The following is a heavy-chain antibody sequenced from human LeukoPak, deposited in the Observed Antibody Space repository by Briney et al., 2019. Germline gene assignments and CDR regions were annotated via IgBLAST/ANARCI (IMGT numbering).Heavy chain of an antibody. D-gene: IGHD2-21*01. J-gene: IGHJ4*02. Sequence: SETLSLTCAVYGGSFSGYYWSWIRQPPGKGLEWIGEINHSGNTNYNPSLKSRVTMSVDTSKNQFSLKLTSVTAADTAVYYCARLPGVVDFDSWGQGTLVTVSS. V-gene: IGHV4-34*01. CDR3: ARLPGVVDFDS. CDR2: INHSGNT. CDR1: GGSFSGYY.